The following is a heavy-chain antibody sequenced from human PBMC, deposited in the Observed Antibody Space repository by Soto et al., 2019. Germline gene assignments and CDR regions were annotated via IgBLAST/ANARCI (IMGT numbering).Heavy chain of an antibody. CDR3: ARGNGRDLWDAMDV. J-gene: IGHJ6*02. D-gene: IGHD3-3*01. V-gene: IGHV6-1*01. CDR2: TYYRSKWYN. Sequence: SQTLSLTCAISGDSVLGNCASWNWIRQSRSRGLEWLGRTYYRSKWYNDYAESVKSRININPTTSKNQFSLHLNSVTPEDTAVYYCARGNGRDLWDAMDVWGQGTTVTVSS. CDR1: GDSVLGNCAS.